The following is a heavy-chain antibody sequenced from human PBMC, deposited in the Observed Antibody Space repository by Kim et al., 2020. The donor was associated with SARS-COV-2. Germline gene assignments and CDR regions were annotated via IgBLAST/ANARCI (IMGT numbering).Heavy chain of an antibody. J-gene: IGHJ6*02. Sequence: TLSLTCAISGDTVSSKSASWNWIRQSPSRGLEWLGRTYYYMSKWYSDYAVSVKSRIAINPDTSKNQLSLQLNSVTPEDTAVYYCARDVNTGNGMDVWGQGTTVTVSS. CDR1: GDTVSSKSAS. V-gene: IGHV6-1*01. CDR3: ARDVNTGNGMDV. CDR2: TYYYMSKWYS.